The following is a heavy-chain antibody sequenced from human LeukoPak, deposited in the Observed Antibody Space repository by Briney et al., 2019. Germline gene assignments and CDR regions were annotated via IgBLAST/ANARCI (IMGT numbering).Heavy chain of an antibody. V-gene: IGHV5-51*01. CDR1: GYSFTSYW. D-gene: IGHD6-19*01. CDR2: IYPGDSDT. J-gene: IGHJ4*02. Sequence: GESLKISCKGSGYSFTSYWIGWVRQVPGKGLEWMGIIYPGDSDTRYSPSFQGQVTISADKSISTASLQWSSLKASDTAMYYCARSVAAEDFDYWGQGTLVTVSS. CDR3: ARSVAAEDFDY.